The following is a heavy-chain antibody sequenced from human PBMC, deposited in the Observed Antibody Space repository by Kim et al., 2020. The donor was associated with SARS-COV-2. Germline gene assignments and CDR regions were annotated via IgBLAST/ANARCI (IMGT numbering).Heavy chain of an antibody. D-gene: IGHD2-21*02. CDR2: ISGSGGST. CDR1: GFTFSSYA. Sequence: GGSLRLSCAASGFTFSSYAMSWVRQAPGKGLEWVSAISGSGGSTYYADSVKGRFTISRDNSKNTLYLQMNSLRAEDTAVYYCAKAHYCGGDCYTNPWITPYFDYWGQGTLVTVSS. V-gene: IGHV3-23*01. CDR3: AKAHYCGGDCYTNPWITPYFDY. J-gene: IGHJ4*02.